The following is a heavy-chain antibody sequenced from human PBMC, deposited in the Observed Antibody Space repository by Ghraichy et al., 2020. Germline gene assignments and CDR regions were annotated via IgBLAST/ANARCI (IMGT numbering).Heavy chain of an antibody. CDR1: GFTFSGST. CDR3: ARDSSTFSY. J-gene: IGHJ4*02. V-gene: IGHV3-48*02. Sequence: GGSLRLSCGASGFTFSGSTMRWVRQAPGKGLEWVSSITSPSNTIYYADSVKGRFTISRDNAKNSLFLQMNSLRDEDTAVYYCARDSSTFSYWGQGTLVTVSS. CDR2: ITSPSNTI. D-gene: IGHD2-2*01.